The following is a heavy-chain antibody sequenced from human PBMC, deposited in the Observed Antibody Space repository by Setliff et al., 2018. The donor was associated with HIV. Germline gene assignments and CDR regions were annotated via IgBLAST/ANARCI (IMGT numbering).Heavy chain of an antibody. CDR3: ARRKGYCSGPSCLEFSWFDP. V-gene: IGHV4-39*01. J-gene: IGHJ5*02. CDR1: GGSISSSSYY. Sequence: LSLTCTVSGGSISSSSYYWGWIRQPPGKGLEWIGSIYYSGSAYYSPSLKSRVTISVDTSKNQFSLKLSSVTAADTAVYYCARRKGYCSGPSCLEFSWFDPWGQGTLVTV. D-gene: IGHD2-2*01. CDR2: IYYSGSA.